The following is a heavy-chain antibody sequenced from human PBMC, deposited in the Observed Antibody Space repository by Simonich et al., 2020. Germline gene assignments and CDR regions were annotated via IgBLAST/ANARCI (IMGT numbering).Heavy chain of an antibody. CDR1: GYTFTGYY. CDR2: INPNSGGT. CDR3: ARVSGGTAMVTSTFDI. J-gene: IGHJ3*02. Sequence: QVQLVQSGAEVKKPGASVKVSCKASGYTFTGYYMHWRRQAPGQGLEWMGCINPNSGGTNYAKKFQGRVTMTRDTSISTAYMELSRLRSDDTAVYYCARVSGGTAMVTSTFDIWGQGTMVTVSS. V-gene: IGHV1-2*02. D-gene: IGHD5-18*01.